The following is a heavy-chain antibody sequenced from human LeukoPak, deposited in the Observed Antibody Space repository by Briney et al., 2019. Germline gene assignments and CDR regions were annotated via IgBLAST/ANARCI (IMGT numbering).Heavy chain of an antibody. D-gene: IGHD3-22*01. CDR2: ISYDGSNK. J-gene: IGHJ4*02. V-gene: IGHV3-30-3*01. Sequence: PGRSLRLSCAASGFTFSSYAMHWVRQAPGKGLEWVAVISYDGSNKYYADSVKGRFTISRDNSKNTLYLQMNSLRAEDTAVYYCAREWGGSGYTLYYFDYWGQGTLVTVSS. CDR1: GFTFSSYA. CDR3: AREWGGSGYTLYYFDY.